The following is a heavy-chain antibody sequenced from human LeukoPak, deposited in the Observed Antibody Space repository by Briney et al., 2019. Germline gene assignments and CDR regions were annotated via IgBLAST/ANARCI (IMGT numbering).Heavy chain of an antibody. CDR3: AIVYCSGGSCYGREAFDI. D-gene: IGHD2-15*01. V-gene: IGHV4-61*02. J-gene: IGHJ3*02. CDR1: GGSISSGSYY. CDR2: IYTSGST. Sequence: SQTLSLTXTDSGGSISSGSYYWSWIRQPAGKGLEWIGRIYTSGSTNYNPSLKSRVTISVDTSKNQFSLKLSSVTAADTAVYYCAIVYCSGGSCYGREAFDIWGQGTMVTVSS.